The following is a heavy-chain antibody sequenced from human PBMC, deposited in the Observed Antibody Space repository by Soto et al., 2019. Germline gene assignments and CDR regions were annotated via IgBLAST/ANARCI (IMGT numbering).Heavy chain of an antibody. CDR2: IYYSGST. V-gene: IGHV4-39*01. J-gene: IGHJ4*02. D-gene: IGHD2-21*01. Sequence: QLQLQESGPGLVKPSETLSLTCTVSGGSISSSSYYWGWIRQPPGKGLEWIGSIYYSGSTYYNPSLKSRVTISVDTSKNQFSLKLSSVTAADTAVYYCARHRPGEDYFDYRGQGTLVTVSS. CDR3: ARHRPGEDYFDY. CDR1: GGSISSSSYY.